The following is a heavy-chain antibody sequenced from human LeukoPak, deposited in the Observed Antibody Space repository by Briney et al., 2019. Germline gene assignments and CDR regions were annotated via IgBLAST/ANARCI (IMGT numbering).Heavy chain of an antibody. CDR2: IHTSGTT. D-gene: IGHD2-2*01. CDR1: GGSISKYY. CDR3: ARGGVVVVPAAKRYFQH. J-gene: IGHJ1*01. V-gene: IGHV4-4*07. Sequence: SETLSLTCTVPGGSISKYYWSWIRQPADKGLEWIGRIHTSGTTHYNPSLKSRVTISVDTSKNQFSLKLSSVTAADTAVYYCARGGVVVVPAAKRYFQHWGQGTLVTVSS.